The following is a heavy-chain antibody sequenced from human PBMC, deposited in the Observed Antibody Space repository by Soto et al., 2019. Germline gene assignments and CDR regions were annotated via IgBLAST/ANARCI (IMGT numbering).Heavy chain of an antibody. CDR3: ARTRQQTSWYFDAFDI. V-gene: IGHV3-48*01. Sequence: EVQLVESGGGLVQPGGSLRLSCAASGFTFSSYSMNWVRQAPGKGLEWVSYISSSSSTIYYADSVKGRFTISRDNAKKSLYLQMNSLRAEDTAVYYCARTRQQTSWYFDAFDIWGQGTMVTVSS. D-gene: IGHD6-13*01. CDR2: ISSSSSTI. J-gene: IGHJ3*02. CDR1: GFTFSSYS.